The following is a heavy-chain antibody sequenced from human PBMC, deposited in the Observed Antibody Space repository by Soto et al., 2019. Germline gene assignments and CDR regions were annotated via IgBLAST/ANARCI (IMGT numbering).Heavy chain of an antibody. CDR2: ISSDGGAT. CDR1: GFTFSSSV. Sequence: EVQLVESGGGLVQPGGSLRLSCAASGFTFSSSVMHWVRQGPEKGLEYVSAISSDGGATYYTNSVKGRFIISRDNSKNILYLQMGSLRAEDMAVYYCARRGSSSWYYDHWGQGALVTVSS. V-gene: IGHV3-64*01. J-gene: IGHJ4*02. D-gene: IGHD6-13*01. CDR3: ARRGSSSWYYDH.